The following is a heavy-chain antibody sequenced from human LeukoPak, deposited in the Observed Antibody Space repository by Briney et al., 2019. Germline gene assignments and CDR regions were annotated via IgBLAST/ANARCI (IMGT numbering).Heavy chain of an antibody. CDR3: ARGIVVVVAAD. J-gene: IGHJ4*02. V-gene: IGHV4-39*01. CDR1: GGSISSSSYY. D-gene: IGHD2-15*01. CDR2: IYYSGST. Sequence: SETLSLTCTVSGGSISSSSYYWGWIRQPPGKGLERIGSIYYSGSTYYNPSLKSRVTISVDTSKNQFSLKLSSVTAADTAVYYCARGIVVVVAADWGQGTLVTVSS.